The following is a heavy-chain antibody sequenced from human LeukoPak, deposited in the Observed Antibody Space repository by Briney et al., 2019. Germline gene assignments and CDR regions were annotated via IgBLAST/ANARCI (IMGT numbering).Heavy chain of an antibody. Sequence: GGSLRLSCVASGFTFNSHGMNWVRQAPGKGLEWVSYISYSSSSIHYADSVKGRFTISRDNAKNSLYLQMNSLRAEDTAVYYCATLNTVTTSDNWGQGTLVTVSS. J-gene: IGHJ4*02. D-gene: IGHD4-11*01. CDR2: ISYSSSSI. V-gene: IGHV3-48*01. CDR3: ATLNTVTTSDN. CDR1: GFTFNSHG.